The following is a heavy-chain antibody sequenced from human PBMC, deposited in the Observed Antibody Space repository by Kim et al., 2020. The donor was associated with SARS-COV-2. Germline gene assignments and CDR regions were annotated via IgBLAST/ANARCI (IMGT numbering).Heavy chain of an antibody. V-gene: IGHV3-7*01. CDR1: GVTSRSYG. CDR3: ARSLVIEKWLRWAALDI. D-gene: IGHD5-12*01. CDR2: IKEDGSEK. Sequence: GGSLRLSCAASGVTSRSYGINWVRQAPGKGLEWVANIKEDGSEKYYVDSVKGRFTISRDNAKNSLYLQMNSLRVEDTAVYYCARSLVIEKWLRWAALDIWGQGTMVTVSS. J-gene: IGHJ3*02.